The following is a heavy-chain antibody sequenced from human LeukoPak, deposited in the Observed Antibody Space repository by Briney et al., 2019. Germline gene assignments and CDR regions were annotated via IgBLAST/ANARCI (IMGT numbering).Heavy chain of an antibody. J-gene: IGHJ4*02. V-gene: IGHV4-59*08. CDR2: IYYSGST. CDR1: GGSISSYY. CDR3: ASVDCSGGSCRRFDY. Sequence: SETLSLTCTVSGGSISSYYWSWIRQPPGKGLEWIGYIYYSGSTNYNPSLKSRVTISVDTSKNQFSLKLSSVTAADTAVYYCASVDCSGGSCRRFDYWGQGTLVTVSS. D-gene: IGHD2-15*01.